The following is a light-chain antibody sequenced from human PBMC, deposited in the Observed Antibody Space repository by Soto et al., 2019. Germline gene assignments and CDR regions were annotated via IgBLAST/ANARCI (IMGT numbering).Light chain of an antibody. Sequence: QSALTQPASVSGSPGQSITISCTGTSSDVCGYNYVSWYQQHPGKATKLMIYEVSNRPSGVSNRFSGSKSGNTASLTISGLQAEDEADYYCSSYTSSSTPYVFGSGTKVTVL. J-gene: IGLJ1*01. CDR2: EVS. CDR3: SSYTSSSTPYV. V-gene: IGLV2-14*01. CDR1: SSDVCGYNY.